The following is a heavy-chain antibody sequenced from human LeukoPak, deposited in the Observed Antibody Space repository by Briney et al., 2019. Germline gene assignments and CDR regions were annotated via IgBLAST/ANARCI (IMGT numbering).Heavy chain of an antibody. CDR1: GFTFDDYA. CDR2: INWNSDSI. Sequence: GGSLRLSCAVSGFTFDDYAMHWVRQVPGKGLEWVSGINWNSDSIGYADSVKGRFTTSKDNAKNSLYLQMNSLRAEDTAFYYCAINGGGDSGYGNFDYWGQGTLVTVSS. CDR3: AINGGGDSGYGNFDY. D-gene: IGHD5-12*01. J-gene: IGHJ4*02. V-gene: IGHV3-9*01.